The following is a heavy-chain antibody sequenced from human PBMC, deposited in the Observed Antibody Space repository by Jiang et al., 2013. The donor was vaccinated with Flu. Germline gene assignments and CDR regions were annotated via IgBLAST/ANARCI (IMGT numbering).Heavy chain of an antibody. Sequence: ASGFTFSDYYMSWIRQAPGKGLEWVSYISSSGSTIYYADSVKGRFTISRDNAKNSLYLQMNSLRAEDTAAYYCARDRGYSYGYSNYYFDYWGQGTLVTVSS. CDR2: ISSSGSTI. CDR1: GFTFSDYY. D-gene: IGHD5-18*01. CDR3: ARDRGYSYGYSNYYFDY. V-gene: IGHV3-11*04. J-gene: IGHJ4*02.